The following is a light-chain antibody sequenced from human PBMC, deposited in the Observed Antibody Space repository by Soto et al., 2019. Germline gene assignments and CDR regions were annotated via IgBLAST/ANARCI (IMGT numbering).Light chain of an antibody. CDR1: SSDVGGYNY. J-gene: IGLJ2*01. CDR2: EVS. Sequence: QSVLTQPPSASGSPGQSVTISCTGTSSDVGGYNYVSWYQQHPGKAPKLMIYEVSKRPSGVPDRFSGSKSGNTASLTVSGLQAEDEAFSYCSSYAGSNNLVFGGGTKLTVL. CDR3: SSYAGSNNLV. V-gene: IGLV2-8*01.